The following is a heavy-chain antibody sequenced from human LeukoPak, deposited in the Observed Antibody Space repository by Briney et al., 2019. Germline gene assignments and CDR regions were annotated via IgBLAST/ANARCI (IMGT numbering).Heavy chain of an antibody. D-gene: IGHD6-6*01. V-gene: IGHV3-74*03. CDR1: GFTFRNHW. CDR3: ARDQRVTGRPDIDY. Sequence: TGGSLRLSCAASGFTFRNHWMHWVRQTPGKGLVWVSRISSDGSSTTYADSVKGRFTISRDNAKNTLYLQMNNLRAEDTAMYYCARDQRVTGRPDIDYWAREPWSSSPQ. J-gene: IGHJ4*02. CDR2: ISSDGSST.